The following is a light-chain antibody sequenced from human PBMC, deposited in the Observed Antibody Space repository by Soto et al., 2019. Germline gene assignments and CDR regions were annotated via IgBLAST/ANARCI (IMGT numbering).Light chain of an antibody. CDR2: VSS. J-gene: IGKJ2*01. Sequence: EVVLTQSPGTLSLSPGERATLSCRASQSVSNNYLAGSQQKPGQSPKLLIFVSSDRATGIPDRFSGSGSGTDFTLTISSLEPEDFAVYYCQQYGSSPPYTFGQGTKLEIK. CDR1: QSVSNNY. V-gene: IGKV3-20*01. CDR3: QQYGSSPPYT.